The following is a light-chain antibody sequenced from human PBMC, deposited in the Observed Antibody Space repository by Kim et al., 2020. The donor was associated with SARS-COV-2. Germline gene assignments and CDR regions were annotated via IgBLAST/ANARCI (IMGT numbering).Light chain of an antibody. J-gene: IGKJ2*01. CDR2: GAS. CDR1: ESVRSNY. V-gene: IGKV3-20*01. CDR3: QQYGRSPPYT. Sequence: EIVLTQSPGTLSLSPGEKATLSCRASESVRSNYLAWYQQKPGQAPRLLIYGASSRATGIPDRFSGSGSGTDFTLTIGRLEPEDFAVYYCQQYGRSPPYTFGQGTKLEI.